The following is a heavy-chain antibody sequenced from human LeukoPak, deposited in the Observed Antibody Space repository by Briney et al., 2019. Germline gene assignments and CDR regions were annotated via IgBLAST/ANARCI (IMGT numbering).Heavy chain of an antibody. D-gene: IGHD3-16*02. Sequence: KPSETLSLTCTVSGGSISSYYWSWIRQPPGKGLEWIGSIYYSGSTYYNPSLKSRVTISVDTSKNQFSLKLSSVTAADTAVYYCARFRVGDYVWGSYRYEVGAFDIWGQGTMVTVSS. CDR3: ARFRVGDYVWGSYRYEVGAFDI. V-gene: IGHV4-59*05. CDR1: GGSISSYY. J-gene: IGHJ3*02. CDR2: IYYSGST.